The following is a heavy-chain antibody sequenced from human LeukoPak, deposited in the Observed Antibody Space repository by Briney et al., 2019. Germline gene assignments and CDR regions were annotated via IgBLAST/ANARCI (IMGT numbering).Heavy chain of an antibody. D-gene: IGHD5-24*01. Sequence: GGSLRLSCVVSGFNFDNFAMHWVRQPLGKGLEWVAVITHDGRTKYYADSMKGRITISRDNSKNTLFLQMNNLRSEDTAVYFCARPSPPGDGYNPPDHWGQGTLVTVSS. J-gene: IGHJ4*02. CDR3: ARPSPPGDGYNPPDH. CDR2: ITHDGRTK. CDR1: GFNFDNFA. V-gene: IGHV3-30*04.